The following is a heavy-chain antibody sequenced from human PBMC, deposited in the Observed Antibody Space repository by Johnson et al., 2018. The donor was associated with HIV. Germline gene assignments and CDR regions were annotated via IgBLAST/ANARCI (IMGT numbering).Heavy chain of an antibody. J-gene: IGHJ3*01. CDR3: ARVSTGFTVFGVVLLPTGSFAL. CDR1: GFTFSNYA. CDR2: ISSSGGDT. D-gene: IGHD3-3*01. Sequence: VQLVESGGGLVQPGGSLRLSCAASGFTFSNYAMTWVRQVAGKGLEWVSAISSSGGDTYSADSVEGRFSVSRDNSKNILYLHMNIVRTDDPALYFCARVSTGFTVFGVVLLPTGSFALWGRGTMVTVSS. V-gene: IGHV3-23*04.